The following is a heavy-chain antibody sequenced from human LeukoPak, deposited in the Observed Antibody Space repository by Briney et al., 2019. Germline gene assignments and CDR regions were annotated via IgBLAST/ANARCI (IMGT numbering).Heavy chain of an antibody. CDR1: GFTFSSYG. V-gene: IGHV3-33*01. CDR2: IWYDGSNK. Sequence: GGSLRLSCAASGFTFSSYGMHWVRQAPGKGLEWVAVIWYDGSNKYYADSVKGRFTISRDNSKNTLYLQMNSLRAEDTAVYYCARDRGDGYNRFDYWGQGTLVTVSS. CDR3: ARDRGDGYNRFDY. D-gene: IGHD5-24*01. J-gene: IGHJ4*02.